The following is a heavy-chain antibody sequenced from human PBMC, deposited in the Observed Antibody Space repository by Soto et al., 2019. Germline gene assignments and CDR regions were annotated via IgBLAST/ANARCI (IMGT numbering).Heavy chain of an antibody. V-gene: IGHV1-69*01. D-gene: IGHD5-12*01. CDR3: AKDEAVEMAKIGWFDP. Sequence: QVQMVQSGAEVKKPGSSVKVSCKASGGTFSSYAISWVRQAPGQGLEWMGGIIPMFGTANYAQKFQGRVTITADEYTSTAYMELSSLRSDDTAVYSCAKDEAVEMAKIGWFDPWGQVTLVTVSS. J-gene: IGHJ5*02. CDR2: IIPMFGTA. CDR1: GGTFSSYA.